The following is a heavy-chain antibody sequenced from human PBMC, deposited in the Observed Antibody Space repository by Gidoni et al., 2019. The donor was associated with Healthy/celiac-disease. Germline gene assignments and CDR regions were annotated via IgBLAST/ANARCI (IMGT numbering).Heavy chain of an antibody. CDR1: GFTFSSYA. Sequence: EVQLLESGGGLVQPGGSLRLSCAASGFTFSSYALSWVRQAPGKGLEWVSAISGSGGSTYYADSVKGRCTISRDNSKNTLYLQMNSRRAEDTAVYYCAREPRYYDFWSGYYTELDYWGQGTLVTVSS. CDR2: ISGSGGST. V-gene: IGHV3-23*01. CDR3: AREPRYYDFWSGYYTELDY. D-gene: IGHD3-3*01. J-gene: IGHJ4*02.